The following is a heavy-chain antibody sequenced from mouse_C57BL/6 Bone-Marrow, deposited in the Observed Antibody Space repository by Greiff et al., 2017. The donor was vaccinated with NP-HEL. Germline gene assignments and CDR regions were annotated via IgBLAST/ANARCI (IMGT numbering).Heavy chain of an antibody. J-gene: IGHJ2*01. Sequence: VQLQQSDAELVKPGASVKISCKVSGYTFTDHTIHWMKQRPEQGLEWIGYIYPRDGSTKYNEKFKGKATLTADKSSSTAYMQLNSLTSEDSAVYFCSKKGNYSNSYFDYWGKGTTLTVSS. CDR3: SKKGNYSNSYFDY. CDR2: IYPRDGST. CDR1: GYTFTDHT. V-gene: IGHV1-78*01. D-gene: IGHD2-5*01.